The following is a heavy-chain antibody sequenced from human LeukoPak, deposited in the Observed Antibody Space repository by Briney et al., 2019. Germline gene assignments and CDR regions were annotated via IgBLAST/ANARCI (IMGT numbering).Heavy chain of an antibody. J-gene: IGHJ4*02. CDR1: GFTFSSYW. CDR2: IRYDGSNK. V-gene: IGHV3-30*02. Sequence: GSLRLSCAASGFTFSSYWMHWVRQAPGKGLEWVAFIRYDGSNKYYADSVKGRFTISRDNSKNTLYLQMNSLRAEDTAVYYCAKSQSSPHDYGFDYWGQGTLVTVSS. CDR3: AKSQSSPHDYGFDY. D-gene: IGHD4-17*01.